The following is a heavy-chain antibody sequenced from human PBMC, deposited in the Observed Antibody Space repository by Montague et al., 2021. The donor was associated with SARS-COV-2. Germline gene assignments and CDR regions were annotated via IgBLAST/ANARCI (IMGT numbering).Heavy chain of an antibody. CDR2: TYYRSKWYS. Sequence: CAISGDSVSSNSAAWNWIRQSPSRGLEWLGRTYYRSKWYSDYAVSVKSRITINPDTSKNQFSLQLNSVTPEDTAVYYCARDLDYYGSGSYPEGFDPWGQGTLVTVSS. V-gene: IGHV6-1*01. CDR1: GDSVSSNSAA. D-gene: IGHD3-10*01. CDR3: ARDLDYYGSGSYPEGFDP. J-gene: IGHJ5*02.